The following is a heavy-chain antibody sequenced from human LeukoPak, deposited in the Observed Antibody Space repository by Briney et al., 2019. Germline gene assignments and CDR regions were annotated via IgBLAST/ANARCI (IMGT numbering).Heavy chain of an antibody. CDR1: GLTFSSNA. CDR3: AKDLGGSGSYGAFDI. CDR2: ISGSGGSP. J-gene: IGHJ3*02. V-gene: IGHV3-23*01. Sequence: GGSLRLSSAPSGLTFSSNAMSWVRQAPGKGLEWVSAISGSGGSPYYADAVKGRFTISRDNSKNTLYLQMNSLGAEDTAVYYCAKDLGGSGSYGAFDIWGQGTMVTVSS. D-gene: IGHD3-10*01.